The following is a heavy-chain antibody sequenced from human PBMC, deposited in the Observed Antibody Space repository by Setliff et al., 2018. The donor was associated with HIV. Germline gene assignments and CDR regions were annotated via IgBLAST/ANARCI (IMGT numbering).Heavy chain of an antibody. D-gene: IGHD3-10*01. J-gene: IGHJ4*02. CDR1: GGSISSGGYS. Sequence: PSETLSLTCAVSGGSISSGGYSWSWIRQPPGKGLEWIGYIYHSGSTYYNPSLKSRVTISVDRSKNQFSLKLSSVTAADTAVYYCAREASGSGSYYLDYWGQGTLVTVS. CDR3: AREASGSGSYYLDY. V-gene: IGHV4-30-2*01. CDR2: IYHSGST.